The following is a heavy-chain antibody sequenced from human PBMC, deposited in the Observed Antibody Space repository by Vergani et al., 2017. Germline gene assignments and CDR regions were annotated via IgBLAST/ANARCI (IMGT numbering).Heavy chain of an antibody. V-gene: IGHV4-34*01. CDR2: INHSGST. CDR3: ARGGGLDAFDV. J-gene: IGHJ3*01. Sequence: QVQLQQWGAGLLKPSETLSFTCAVYGGSFSGYYWSWIRQPPGKGLEWIGEINHSGSTNYNPSLKSRVTISVDTSKNQFSLKLSSVTAADTAVYYCARGGGLDAFDVWGQGTMVTVSS. CDR1: GGSFSGYY. D-gene: IGHD3-16*01.